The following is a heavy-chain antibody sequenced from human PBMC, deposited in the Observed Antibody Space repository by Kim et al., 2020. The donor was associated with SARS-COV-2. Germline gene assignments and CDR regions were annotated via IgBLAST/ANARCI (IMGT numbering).Heavy chain of an antibody. Sequence: ASVKVSCKTSGYPFSRFAITWVRQAPGQGLEWMVWISPFKTNGTYTQKFQGRLTMSTDISTSTAYMELRSLRSDDTAVYYCARSMFGYSLGTSLKKQDSW. V-gene: IGHV1-18*01. D-gene: IGHD3-22*01. CDR2: ISPFKTNG. CDR3: ARSMFGYSLGTSLKKQDS. J-gene: IGHJ5*01. CDR1: GYPFSRFA.